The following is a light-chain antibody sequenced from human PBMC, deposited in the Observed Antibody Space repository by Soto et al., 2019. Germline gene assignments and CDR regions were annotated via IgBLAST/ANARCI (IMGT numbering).Light chain of an antibody. J-gene: IGLJ1*01. V-gene: IGLV1-47*02. CDR1: SSNIGGTNY. Sequence: QSVLTQPPSASGTPGQRVFISCSGSSSNIGGTNYAYWYQQLPGAAPKLLMHSNNLRPSGVPERISGSKSGTSASLAISGLRSEDEADYYCCSYAHGSIYVFGTGTKVTVL. CDR2: SNN. CDR3: CSYAHGSIYV.